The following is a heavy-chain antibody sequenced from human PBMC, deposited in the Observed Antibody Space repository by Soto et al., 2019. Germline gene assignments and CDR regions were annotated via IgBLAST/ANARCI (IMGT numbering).Heavy chain of an antibody. J-gene: IGHJ4*02. D-gene: IGHD6-25*01. V-gene: IGHV4-39*01. Sequence: PSETLSLACTVSGGYIAESKDYWAWIRQPPGEGLEWIVSMEDGAGTFYNPSLMSRVTISVDTSKNQFSLTLSSVTAADTFLYYRARHRPAARLGDWDQGTLGTVSS. CDR3: ARHRPAARLGD. CDR2: MEDGAGT. CDR1: GGYIAESKDY.